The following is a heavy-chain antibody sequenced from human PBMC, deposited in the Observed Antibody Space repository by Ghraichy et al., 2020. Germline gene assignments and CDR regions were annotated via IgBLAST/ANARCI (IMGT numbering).Heavy chain of an antibody. D-gene: IGHD2-15*01. CDR3: ARVGSCSGGNCYGFDY. CDR1: EFSFSTYS. Sequence: GGSLRLSCVASEFSFSTYSMSWVRQAPGKGLDWVSYINGDSGTIYYSDSVKGRFTISRDNAKNSLYLQMSGLRDEDTAVYYYARVGSCSGGNCYGFDYWGQGILVTVSS. V-gene: IGHV3-48*02. CDR2: INGDSGTI. J-gene: IGHJ4*02.